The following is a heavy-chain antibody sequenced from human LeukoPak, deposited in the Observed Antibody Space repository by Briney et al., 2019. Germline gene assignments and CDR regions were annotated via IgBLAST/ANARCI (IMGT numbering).Heavy chain of an antibody. Sequence: SETLPLTCTVSGGSISSYYWSWIRQPPGKGLEWIGYIYYSGSTNYNPSLKSRVTISVDTSKNQFSLKLSSVTAADTAVYYCARHFSGNYASYFDYWGQGTLVTVSS. D-gene: IGHD1-7*01. CDR3: ARHFSGNYASYFDY. J-gene: IGHJ4*02. CDR2: IYYSGST. V-gene: IGHV4-59*08. CDR1: GGSISSYY.